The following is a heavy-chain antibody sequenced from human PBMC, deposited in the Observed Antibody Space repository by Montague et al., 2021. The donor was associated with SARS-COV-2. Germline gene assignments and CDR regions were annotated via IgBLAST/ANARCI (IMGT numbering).Heavy chain of an antibody. CDR2: INHSGST. D-gene: IGHD2-21*02. CDR1: GGSFSGYY. J-gene: IGHJ6*02. CDR3: ARGSWHIVVVTAIRDGYYGMDV. V-gene: IGHV4-34*01. Sequence: SETLSPTCAVYGGSFSGYYWSWIRQPPGKGLEWIGEINHSGSTNYNPSLKSRVTISVDTSKNQFSLKLSSVTAADTAVYYCARGSWHIVVVTAIRDGYYGMDVGGQGTTVTVSS.